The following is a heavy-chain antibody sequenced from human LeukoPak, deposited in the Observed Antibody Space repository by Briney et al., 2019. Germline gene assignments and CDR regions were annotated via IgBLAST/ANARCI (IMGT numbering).Heavy chain of an antibody. CDR3: APGAEKFQVLNI. CDR2: IYYSGST. CDR1: GGSISSSSYY. D-gene: IGHD3-9*01. V-gene: IGHV4-39*07. J-gene: IGHJ3*02. Sequence: KPSETLSLTCTVSGGSISSSSYYWGWIRQPPGKGLEWIGSIYYSGSTNYSPSLKSRVTMSVDTSKNQFSLKLSSVTTADPAGYYCAPGAEKFQVLNIGAKGKMVPFS.